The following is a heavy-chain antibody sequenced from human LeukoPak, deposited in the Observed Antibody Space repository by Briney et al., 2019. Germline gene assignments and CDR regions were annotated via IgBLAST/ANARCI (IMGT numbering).Heavy chain of an antibody. J-gene: IGHJ4*02. V-gene: IGHV4-59*01. D-gene: IGHD4-11*01. CDR1: GGSISSYY. CDR3: ARARFPTVTTTDY. Sequence: KPSETLSLTCTVSGGSISSYYWSWIRQPPGKGLEWIGYIYYSGSTNYNPSLKSRVTISVDTSKNQFSLKLSSVTAADTAVYYCARARFPTVTTTDYWGQGTLVTVSS. CDR2: IYYSGST.